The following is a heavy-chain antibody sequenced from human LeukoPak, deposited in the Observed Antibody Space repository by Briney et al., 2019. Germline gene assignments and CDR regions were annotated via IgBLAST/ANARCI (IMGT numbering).Heavy chain of an antibody. V-gene: IGHV5-10-1*01. CDR2: IDPSDSYT. D-gene: IGHD3-10*01. Sequence: GESLKISCKGSGYSFSSYWITWVRQMPGKGLEWMGRIDPSDSYTNYSPSFEGHVTISADKAISTAYVQWSSLKASDTAIYYCAGSGRWFGSPYWGQGTLVTVSS. CDR3: AGSGRWFGSPY. J-gene: IGHJ4*02. CDR1: GYSFSSYW.